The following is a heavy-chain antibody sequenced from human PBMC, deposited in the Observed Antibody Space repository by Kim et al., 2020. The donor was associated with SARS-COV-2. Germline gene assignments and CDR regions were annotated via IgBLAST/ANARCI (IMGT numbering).Heavy chain of an antibody. CDR3: ARINRILYPKAFDI. CDR2: INWKGVST. Sequence: GGSLRLFCAASGFTFDDYGMSWVRQAPGKGLEWVSGINWKGVSTGYADSVKGRFTISRDNAKNSLYLQMNSLRAEDTALYHCARINRILYPKAFDIWGQGTMVTVSS. CDR1: GFTFDDYG. J-gene: IGHJ3*02. D-gene: IGHD2-8*01. V-gene: IGHV3-20*01.